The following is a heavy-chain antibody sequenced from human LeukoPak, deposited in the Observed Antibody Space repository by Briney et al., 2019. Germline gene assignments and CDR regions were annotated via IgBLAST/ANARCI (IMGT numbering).Heavy chain of an antibody. J-gene: IGHJ6*04. Sequence: SVKVSCKASGGTFSSYAISWVRQAPGQGLEWMGGVIPIFGTANYAQKFQGRVTITADKSTSTAYMELSSLRSEDTAVYYCARARLRYFDPIYGMDVWGKGTTVTVSS. D-gene: IGHD3-9*01. CDR3: ARARLRYFDPIYGMDV. V-gene: IGHV1-69*06. CDR2: VIPIFGTA. CDR1: GGTFSSYA.